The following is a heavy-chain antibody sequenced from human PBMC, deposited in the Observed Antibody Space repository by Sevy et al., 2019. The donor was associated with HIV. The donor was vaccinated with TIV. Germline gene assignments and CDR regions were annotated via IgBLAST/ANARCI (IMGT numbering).Heavy chain of an antibody. V-gene: IGHV3-23*01. J-gene: IGHJ4*02. Sequence: GGSLRLSCAASGFTFSSYAMSWVRQAPGKGLEWVSAISGSGGSTYYADSVKGRFTISRDNSKNTLYLQMNSLRAEDTAVYYCAKDRSFIAVAGTVDYWGQGTLVTVPS. CDR2: ISGSGGST. D-gene: IGHD6-19*01. CDR1: GFTFSSYA. CDR3: AKDRSFIAVAGTVDY.